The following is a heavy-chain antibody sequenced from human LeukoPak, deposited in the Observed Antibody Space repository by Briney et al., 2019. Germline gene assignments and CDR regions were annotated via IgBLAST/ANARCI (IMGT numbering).Heavy chain of an antibody. CDR1: GGTFSSYA. Sequence: SVKVSCKASGGTFSSYAISWVRQAPGQGLEWMGGIIPIFGTANYAQKFQGRVTITADESTSTAYMELSSLRSEDTAVYYCASLMYISGWPLDYWGQGTLVTVSS. J-gene: IGHJ4*02. V-gene: IGHV1-69*13. D-gene: IGHD6-19*01. CDR2: IIPIFGTA. CDR3: ASLMYISGWPLDY.